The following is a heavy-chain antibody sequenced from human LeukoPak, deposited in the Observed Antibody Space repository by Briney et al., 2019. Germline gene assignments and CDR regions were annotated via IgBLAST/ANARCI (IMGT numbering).Heavy chain of an antibody. D-gene: IGHD1-26*01. V-gene: IGHV3-7*01. Sequence: GGSLRLSCAASGFIFSSYWMSWVRQAPGKGLEWVANIKQDGSEKCRFTISRDNAKNSLYLQMNSLRAEDTAVYYCARDLVGATSDYWGQGTLVTVSS. J-gene: IGHJ4*02. CDR3: ARDLVGATSDY. CDR1: GFIFSSYW. CDR2: IKQDGSEK.